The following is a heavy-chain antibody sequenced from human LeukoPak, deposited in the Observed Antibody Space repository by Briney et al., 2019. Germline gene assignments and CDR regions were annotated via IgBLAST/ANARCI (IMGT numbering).Heavy chain of an antibody. CDR3: ARGFVVVPAARRYYGMDV. CDR2: ISSSSSYI. Sequence: PGGSLRLSCAASGFTFSTYALNWVRPAPGKGLEGVSSISSSSSYIYYADSVKGRFTISRDNAMNSLYLQMNSLRAEDTAVYYCARGFVVVPAARRYYGMDVWGQGTTVTVSS. V-gene: IGHV3-21*01. J-gene: IGHJ6*02. D-gene: IGHD2-2*01. CDR1: GFTFSTYA.